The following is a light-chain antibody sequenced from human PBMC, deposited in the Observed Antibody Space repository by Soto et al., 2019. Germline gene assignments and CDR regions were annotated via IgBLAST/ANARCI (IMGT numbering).Light chain of an antibody. Sequence: QSVLPQPASVSGSPGQSITISCTGTSSDVGGYNYVSWYQQYPGKAPKLMIYDVSNRPSGVSNRFSGSKSGNTASLTISGLQAEDEADYYCSSYTSSSTRVFGTGTKVTVL. CDR2: DVS. CDR1: SSDVGGYNY. CDR3: SSYTSSSTRV. J-gene: IGLJ1*01. V-gene: IGLV2-14*01.